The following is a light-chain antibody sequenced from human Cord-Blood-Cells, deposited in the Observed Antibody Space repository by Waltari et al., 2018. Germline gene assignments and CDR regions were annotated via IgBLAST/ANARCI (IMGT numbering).Light chain of an antibody. Sequence: DIVMTQSPLSLPVTPGEPASISCRSSQSLLHSNGYNYLDWYLQKRGQSPQLLIYLGSNRASGVPDRFSGSGSGTDFTLKISRVEAEDVGVYYCMQALQNLLTFGGGTKVEIK. CDR2: LGS. J-gene: IGKJ4*01. CDR3: MQALQNLLT. V-gene: IGKV2-28*01. CDR1: QSLLHSNGYNY.